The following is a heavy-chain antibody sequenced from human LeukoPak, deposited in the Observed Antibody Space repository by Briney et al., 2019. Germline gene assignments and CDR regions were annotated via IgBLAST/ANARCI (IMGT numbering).Heavy chain of an antibody. J-gene: IGHJ5*02. V-gene: IGHV1-69*13. D-gene: IGHD3-3*01. CDR3: ARDAQRFSARSWFDP. CDR2: IIPIFGTA. Sequence: SVKVSCKASGGAFSSYAISWVRQAPGQGLEWMGGIIPIFGTANYAQKFQGRVTITADESTSTAYMELSSLRSEDTAVYYCARDAQRFSARSWFDPWGQGTLVTVSS. CDR1: GGAFSSYA.